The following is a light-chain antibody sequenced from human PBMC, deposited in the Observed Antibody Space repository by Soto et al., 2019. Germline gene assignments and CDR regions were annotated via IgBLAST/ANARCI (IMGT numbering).Light chain of an antibody. CDR3: QQYGCSPPWHT. Sequence: IVLTQSPGTLSLSPGERATLSCRASQSVSSSYLAWYQQKPGQAPRLLIFGASSRATGIPDRFSGSGSGTDFTLTISRLEPEDFAVYYCQQYGCSPPWHTFGQGTKLEIK. V-gene: IGKV3-20*01. CDR1: QSVSSSY. J-gene: IGKJ2*01. CDR2: GAS.